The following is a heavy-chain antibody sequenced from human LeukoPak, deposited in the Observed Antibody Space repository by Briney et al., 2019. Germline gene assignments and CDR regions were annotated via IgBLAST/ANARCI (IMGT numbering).Heavy chain of an antibody. CDR1: GFTFSSYG. D-gene: IGHD2-8*01. Sequence: GGTLRLSCAASGFTFSSYGMSWVRQTPGKGLESLAYISGSGHDIYYTDSVKGRFTISRDNAKDSLYLQMNGLRPEDTALYYCSTDPRLLIYWGHGTLVTVSS. CDR3: STDPRLLIY. J-gene: IGHJ4*01. V-gene: IGHV3-21*05. CDR2: ISGSGHDI.